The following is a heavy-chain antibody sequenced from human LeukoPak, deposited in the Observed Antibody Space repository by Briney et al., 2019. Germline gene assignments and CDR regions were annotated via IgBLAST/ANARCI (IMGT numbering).Heavy chain of an antibody. CDR2: ITRSGSAR. Sequence: GGSLRLSCAASGFTFRSYSMNWVRQAPGKGLEWVSFITRSGSARYYADAVKGRFTISRDNAKNSLYLQMNSLRAEDTAVYYCASYYYDTFDPWGQGTLVTVSS. CDR3: ASYYYDTFDP. J-gene: IGHJ5*02. V-gene: IGHV3-48*01. D-gene: IGHD3-22*01. CDR1: GFTFRSYS.